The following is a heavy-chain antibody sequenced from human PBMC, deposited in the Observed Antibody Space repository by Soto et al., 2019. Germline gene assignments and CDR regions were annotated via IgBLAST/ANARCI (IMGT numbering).Heavy chain of an antibody. CDR1: GFTFSGYS. Sequence: GGSLRLSCAASGFTFSGYSVNWVRQAPGKGLEWVSYISSGSKTIYYADSVKGRFTVSRDNARNSQYLQMSSLRDEDTAVYYCATEDILGARSFDYWGQGALVTVSS. V-gene: IGHV3-48*02. J-gene: IGHJ4*02. CDR2: ISSGSKTI. D-gene: IGHD1-26*01. CDR3: ATEDILGARSFDY.